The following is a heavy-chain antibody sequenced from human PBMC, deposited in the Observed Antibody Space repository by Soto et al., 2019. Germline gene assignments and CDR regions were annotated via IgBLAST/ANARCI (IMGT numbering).Heavy chain of an antibody. J-gene: IGHJ4*02. V-gene: IGHV1-18*01. CDR2: ISAYNGNT. Sequence: GASVKVSCKASGYTFTSYGISWVRQAPGQGLEWMGWISAYNGNTNYAQKLQGRVTMTTDTSTSTAYMELRSLRSDDTAVYYCASDLQVAGAGTKPLGYWGQGTLGTVSS. CDR1: GYTFTSYG. CDR3: ASDLQVAGAGTKPLGY. D-gene: IGHD6-19*01.